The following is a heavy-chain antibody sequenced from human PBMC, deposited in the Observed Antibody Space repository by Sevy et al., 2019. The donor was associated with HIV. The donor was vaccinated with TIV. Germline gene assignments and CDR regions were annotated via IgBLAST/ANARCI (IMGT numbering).Heavy chain of an antibody. CDR3: VRADPAQHFDS. Sequence: ASVKVSCKASGDTFTNNYMHWARQAPGQGLEWMGIIDPSAGNASYAQKFQGRVTMTRDTSTSTLYMDLSSLRSEDTAVYYCVRADPAQHFDSWGQGALVTVSS. J-gene: IGHJ4*02. V-gene: IGHV1-46*01. CDR2: IDPSAGNA. CDR1: GDTFTNNY.